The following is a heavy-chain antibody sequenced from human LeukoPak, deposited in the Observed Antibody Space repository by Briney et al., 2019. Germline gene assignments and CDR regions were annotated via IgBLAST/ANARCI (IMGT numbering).Heavy chain of an antibody. CDR3: AREGTSEAFDI. CDR1: GFTFNSYE. J-gene: IGHJ3*02. D-gene: IGHD1-1*01. CDR2: IRSSDSTI. V-gene: IGHV3-48*03. Sequence: GGPLRLSCAPSGFTFNSYEMNGARQAPGKGREWVSYIRSSDSTIYDDSVKSRFTISRDNVKNSLYLQMNSLRAEDTAVYYCAREGTSEAFDIWGQGTMVTVCS.